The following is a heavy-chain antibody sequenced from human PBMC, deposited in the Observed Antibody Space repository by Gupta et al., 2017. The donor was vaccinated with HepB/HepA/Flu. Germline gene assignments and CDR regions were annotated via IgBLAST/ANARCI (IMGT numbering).Heavy chain of an antibody. Sequence: QVQLVESGGGVVQPGRSLRLSCAASGFTFSSYGMHWVRQAPGKGLKWVAFLSYDGSNKYYADSVKGRFTISRDNSKNTLYLQMNILRAEDTAEYYCAKTGGSYPHNSLDYWGQGTLVTVSS. CDR2: LSYDGSNK. J-gene: IGHJ4*02. V-gene: IGHV3-30*18. CDR1: GFTFSSYG. D-gene: IGHD1-26*01. CDR3: AKTGGSYPHNSLDY.